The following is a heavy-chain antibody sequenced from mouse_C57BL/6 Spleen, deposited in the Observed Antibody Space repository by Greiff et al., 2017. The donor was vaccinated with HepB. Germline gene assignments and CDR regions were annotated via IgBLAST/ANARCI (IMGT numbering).Heavy chain of an antibody. D-gene: IGHD1-1*01. J-gene: IGHJ2*01. CDR1: GYTFTDYE. V-gene: IGHV1-15*01. CDR3: TRAGFITTVVATSFDY. CDR2: IDPETGGT. Sequence: VQLQQSGAELVRPGASVTLSCKASGYTFTDYEMHWVKQTPVHGLEWIGAIDPETGGTAYNQKFKGKAILTADKSSSTAYKELRSLTSEYSAVYYCTRAGFITTVVATSFDYWGQGTTLTVSS.